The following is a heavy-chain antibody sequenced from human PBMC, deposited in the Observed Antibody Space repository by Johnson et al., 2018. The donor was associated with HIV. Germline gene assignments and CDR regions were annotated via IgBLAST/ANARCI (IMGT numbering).Heavy chain of an antibody. D-gene: IGHD3-16*01. V-gene: IGHV3-53*01. Sequence: VQLVESGGGVVQPGRSLRLSCAASGFTVSSNYMSWVRQAPGKGLEWVSVIYSGGSTYYADSVKGRFTISRDNSKNTLYLQMNSMRAEDTAVYYCAREFGDLRAFDIWGQGTMVTVSS. CDR1: GFTVSSNY. J-gene: IGHJ3*02. CDR2: IYSGGST. CDR3: AREFGDLRAFDI.